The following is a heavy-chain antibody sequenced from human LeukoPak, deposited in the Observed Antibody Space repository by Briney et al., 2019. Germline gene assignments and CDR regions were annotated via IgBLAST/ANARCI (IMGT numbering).Heavy chain of an antibody. D-gene: IGHD2-21*02. J-gene: IGHJ4*02. CDR2: SWYDGSNK. CDR3: AKDLGYSGGDCYSFIDY. V-gene: IGHV3-33*06. Sequence: PGRSLRLSCAASGFTFRSYGMHWVRQAPGKGLEWVAVSWYDGSNKYYADCVKRRFTISRDNSKNTLYLQMNSLRAEEPAVYYCAKDLGYSGGDCYSFIDYGGQGTLVTV. CDR1: GFTFRSYG.